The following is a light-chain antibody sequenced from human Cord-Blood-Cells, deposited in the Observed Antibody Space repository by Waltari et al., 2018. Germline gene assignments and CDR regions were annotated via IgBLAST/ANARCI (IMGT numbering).Light chain of an antibody. CDR2: LGS. CDR1: QRLLHSNGYNY. J-gene: IGKJ1*01. CDR3: MQALQTPRT. V-gene: IGKV2-28*01. Sequence: DIVMTQSPLSLPVTPGEPASISCRSSQRLLHSNGYNYLDWYLQKPGQSPHLLVYLGSTRAPGVPDRFSGSGPGTDFTLKISRVEAEDVGVNYCMQALQTPRTFGQGTKVEIK.